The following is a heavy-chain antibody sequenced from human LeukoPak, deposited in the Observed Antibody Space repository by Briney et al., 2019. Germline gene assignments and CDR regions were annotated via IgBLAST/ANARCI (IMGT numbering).Heavy chain of an antibody. CDR3: ARNHWDYYDSSDYYPYFDY. J-gene: IGHJ4*02. D-gene: IGHD3-22*01. CDR2: ISAYNGNT. Sequence: ASVKVSCKASGYTFTSYGISWVRQAPGQGLEWMGWISAYNGNTNYAQKLQGRVTMTTDTSTSTAYMELRSLRADATAVYYCARNHWDYYDSSDYYPYFDYWGQGTLVTVSS. CDR1: GYTFTSYG. V-gene: IGHV1-18*01.